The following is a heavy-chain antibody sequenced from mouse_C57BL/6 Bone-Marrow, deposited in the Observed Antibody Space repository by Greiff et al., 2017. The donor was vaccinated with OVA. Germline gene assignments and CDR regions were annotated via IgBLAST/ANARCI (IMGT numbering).Heavy chain of an antibody. CDR2: IRNKANGYST. D-gene: IGHD1-1*01. Sequence: EVMLVESGGGLVQPGGSLSLSCAASGFTFTDYYMSWVRQPPGKALAWLGFIRNKANGYSTEYSASVKGRFTISRDNSQRILYLQMNALRAEDSATYYCARYGSSPFAYWGQGTLVTVSA. CDR1: GFTFTDYY. CDR3: ARYGSSPFAY. V-gene: IGHV7-3*01. J-gene: IGHJ3*01.